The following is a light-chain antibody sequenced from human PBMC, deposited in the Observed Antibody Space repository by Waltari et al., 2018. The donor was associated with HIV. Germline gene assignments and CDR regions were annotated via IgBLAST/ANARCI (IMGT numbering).Light chain of an antibody. CDR3: CSYADSPPYV. Sequence: QSALTQPASVSGSPGQSITISCTGTSSDVGSYNLVSWYQQHPGKAPKLMFYEVSKRPSGVSNRFSGSKSGNTASLTISGLQAEDEADYYCCSYADSPPYVFGTGTKVTVL. CDR1: SSDVGSYNL. J-gene: IGLJ1*01. V-gene: IGLV2-23*02. CDR2: EVS.